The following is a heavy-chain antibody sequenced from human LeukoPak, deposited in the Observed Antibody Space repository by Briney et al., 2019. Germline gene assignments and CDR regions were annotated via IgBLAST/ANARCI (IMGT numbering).Heavy chain of an antibody. CDR2: IIPIFGTT. J-gene: IGHJ4*02. V-gene: IGHV1-69*01. CDR1: GGTFSSYA. D-gene: IGHD3-22*01. CDR3: ARDSRHYYDTSGYHHYFDY. Sequence: GASVKVSCKASGGTFSSYAISWVRQAPGQGLEWMGGIIPIFGTTNYAQKFQGRVTITADESTSTAYMVLSSLRSDDTAVYYCARDSRHYYDTSGYHHYFDYWGQGTLVTVSS.